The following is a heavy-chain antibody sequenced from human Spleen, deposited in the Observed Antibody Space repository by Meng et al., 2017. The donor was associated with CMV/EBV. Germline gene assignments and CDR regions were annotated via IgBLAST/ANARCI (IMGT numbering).Heavy chain of an antibody. CDR1: GFTFSSYA. CDR2: ISYDGSNK. Sequence: GESLKISCAASGFTFSSYAMHWVRQAPGKGLEWVAVISYDGSNKYYADSVKGRFTISRDNSKSTLYLQMNSLRAEDTAVYYCAKDKANYYYYYGMDVWGQGTTVTVSS. CDR3: AKDKANYYYYYGMDV. V-gene: IGHV3-30-3*01. J-gene: IGHJ6*02.